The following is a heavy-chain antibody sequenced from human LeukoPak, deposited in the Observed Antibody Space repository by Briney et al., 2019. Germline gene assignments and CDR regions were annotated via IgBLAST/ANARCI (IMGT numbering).Heavy chain of an antibody. CDR1: GGSISTDMSH. J-gene: IGHJ4*02. V-gene: IGHV4-39*01. CDR2: IYHSGTT. D-gene: IGHD3-9*01. Sequence: SETLSLTCSVSGGSISTDMSHWAWIRQPPGKAPEWIGSIYHSGTTYYNPSLRSRVTIFADTSTNQFSLKLKSVTGTDTAFYYCARLPAAQLHTISLRQFDHWGQGILVTVSS. CDR3: ARLPAAQLHTISLRQFDH.